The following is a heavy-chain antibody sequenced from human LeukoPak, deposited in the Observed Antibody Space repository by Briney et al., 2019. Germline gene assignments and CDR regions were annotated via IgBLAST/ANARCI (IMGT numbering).Heavy chain of an antibody. V-gene: IGHV3-23*01. CDR3: AKGYVGLLLNWFDP. CDR2: ISGSGGST. Sequence: GGSLRLSCAASGFTLSSYAMSWVRQAPGKGLEWVSAISGSGGSTYYADSVKGRFTISRDNSKNTLYLQMNSLRAEDTAVYYCAKGYVGLLLNWFDPWGQGTLVTVSS. CDR1: GFTLSSYA. J-gene: IGHJ5*02. D-gene: IGHD3-22*01.